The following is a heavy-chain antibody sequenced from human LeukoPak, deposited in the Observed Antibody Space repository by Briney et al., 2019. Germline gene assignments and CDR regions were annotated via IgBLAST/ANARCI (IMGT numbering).Heavy chain of an antibody. CDR1: GFTFSSDW. J-gene: IGHJ4*02. V-gene: IGHV3-7*01. CDR3: ARGGTQSPID. CDR2: IKEVGSAT. Sequence: PGGSLRLSCAASGFTFSSDWMIWLRQAPEKGLEWVANIKEVGSATYYVDSVKGRFTISRDNAKNSLYLQMNSLRVEDTAVYYCARGGTQSPIDWGPGTLVTVSS. D-gene: IGHD2/OR15-2a*01.